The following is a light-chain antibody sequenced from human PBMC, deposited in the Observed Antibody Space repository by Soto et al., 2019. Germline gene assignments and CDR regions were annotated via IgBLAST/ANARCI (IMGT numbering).Light chain of an antibody. J-gene: IGKJ1*01. V-gene: IGKV1-5*01. Sequence: IKMYMSPSTLSASVGDRVTITCRASQSISSWLAWYQQKPGTAPKLLIYDASTLESGVPSRFSGSGSGTEFTLTIGSLQPDDFATYYCQQDNSYSRTFGQGTKVDIK. CDR3: QQDNSYSRT. CDR2: DAS. CDR1: QSISSW.